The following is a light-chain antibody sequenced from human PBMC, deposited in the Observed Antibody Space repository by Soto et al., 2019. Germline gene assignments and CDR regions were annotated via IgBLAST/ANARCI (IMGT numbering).Light chain of an antibody. V-gene: IGKV3-20*01. CDR3: HQYVSWT. CDR1: QGVRRK. J-gene: IGKJ1*01. CDR2: GAS. Sequence: DIVMTQSPATLSVAPGERVPFSCRASQGVRRKLAWYQHKPGQAPRLLIYGASCRATGIPDRFSGSGSGTDYTLTLSRLEPEDFAVYYCHQYVSWTFGHGTTVDIK.